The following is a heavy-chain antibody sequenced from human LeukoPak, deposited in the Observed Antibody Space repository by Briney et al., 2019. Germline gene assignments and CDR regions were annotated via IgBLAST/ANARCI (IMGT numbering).Heavy chain of an antibody. CDR3: ARDGRVTVGATRYGY. CDR2: IGGGGGGA. V-gene: IGHV3-21*01. Sequence: GGSLRLSCAASGFTFSSYAMSWVRQAPGKGLEWVSSIGGGGGGAYYADSVKGRFTISRDNAKNSLYLQMNSLRAEDTAVYYCARDGRVTVGATRYGYWGQGTLVTVSS. D-gene: IGHD1-26*01. J-gene: IGHJ4*02. CDR1: GFTFSSYA.